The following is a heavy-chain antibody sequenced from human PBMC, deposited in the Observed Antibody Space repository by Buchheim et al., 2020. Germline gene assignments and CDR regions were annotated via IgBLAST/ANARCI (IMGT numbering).Heavy chain of an antibody. CDR2: INHSGST. V-gene: IGHV4-34*01. Sequence: QVQLQQWGAGLLKPSETLSLTCAVYGGSSSGYYWSWIRQPPGKGLEWIGEINHSGSTNYNPSLKSRVTISVDTSKNQFSLKLSSVTAADTAVYYCATLDYSSSSPVDYWGQGTL. CDR3: ATLDYSSSSPVDY. CDR1: GGSSSGYY. J-gene: IGHJ4*02. D-gene: IGHD6-6*01.